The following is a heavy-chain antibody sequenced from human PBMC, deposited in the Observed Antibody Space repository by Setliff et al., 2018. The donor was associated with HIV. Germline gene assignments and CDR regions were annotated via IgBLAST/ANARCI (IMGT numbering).Heavy chain of an antibody. CDR2: IHYSGNT. J-gene: IGHJ4*02. CDR1: GGSISSGGYY. CDR3: ARRGLGVVTSFDS. D-gene: IGHD3-3*01. V-gene: IGHV4-31*03. Sequence: SETLSLTCTDSGGSISSGGYYWSWIRQHPGKGLEWIGYIHYSGNTYNNPSRNSRISISVDMSKNKFSLKLSSLTAADTAVYYCARRGLGVVTSFDSWGPGTLVTVSS.